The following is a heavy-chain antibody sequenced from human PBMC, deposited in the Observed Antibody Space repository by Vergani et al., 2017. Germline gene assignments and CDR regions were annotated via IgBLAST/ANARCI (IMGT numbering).Heavy chain of an antibody. D-gene: IGHD3-22*01. V-gene: IGHV3-11*01. CDR2: IAGSSSPI. CDR3: TTDLGYYDSSGYYYVNWAEYFQH. J-gene: IGHJ1*01. CDR1: GFTFSDYY. Sequence: QVQLVESGGGLVKPGGSLRLSCAASGFTFSDYYMSWIRQAPGKGLEWISYIAGSSSPIYYADSVKGRFTISRDNAMNSLYLQMNSLKTEDTAVYYCTTDLGYYDSSGYYYVNWAEYFQHWGQGTLVTVSS.